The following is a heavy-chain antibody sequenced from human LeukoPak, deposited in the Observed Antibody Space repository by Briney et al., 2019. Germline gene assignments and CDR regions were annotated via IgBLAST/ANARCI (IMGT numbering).Heavy chain of an antibody. CDR3: ARGPYSSRHFDY. V-gene: IGHV4-34*01. J-gene: IGHJ4*02. CDR1: GWSFSGYY. D-gene: IGHD6-13*01. CDR2: INHSGSN. Sequence: SETLSLTCAVYGWSFSGYYWSRIRQPPGKGLEWIGEINHSGSNNYNPSLKSRVTISVDTSKNQFSLKLSSVTAADTAVYYCARGPYSSRHFDYWGQGTLVIVSS.